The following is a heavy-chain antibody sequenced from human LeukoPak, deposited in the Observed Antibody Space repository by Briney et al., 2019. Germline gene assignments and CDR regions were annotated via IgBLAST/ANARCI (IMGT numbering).Heavy chain of an antibody. J-gene: IGHJ4*02. Sequence: SETMSLTCTVSGGSISSYYWSWIRQPPGKGLEWVGSIYYSGSTNYNPSLKSRVTISVNTSTNQSSLKLISMTPADTAVYYCARVWSDSSGYYIYYFDYWGQGPLVAVSS. D-gene: IGHD3-22*01. CDR1: GGSISSYY. CDR2: IYYSGST. V-gene: IGHV4-59*01. CDR3: ARVWSDSSGYYIYYFDY.